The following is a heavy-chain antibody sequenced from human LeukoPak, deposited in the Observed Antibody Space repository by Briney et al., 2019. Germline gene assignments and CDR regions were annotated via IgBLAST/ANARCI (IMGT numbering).Heavy chain of an antibody. CDR3: AREGSGSYYFIY. V-gene: IGHV3-21*01. D-gene: IGHD1-26*01. Sequence: PGGSLRLSCAASGFTFSTYGMSWVRQAPGKGLEWVSSISSSSSYIYYADSVKGRFTISRDYAKNSLHLQMNSLRAEDTAVYYCAREGSGSYYFIYWGQGTLVTVAS. CDR1: GFTFSTYG. CDR2: ISSSSSYI. J-gene: IGHJ4*02.